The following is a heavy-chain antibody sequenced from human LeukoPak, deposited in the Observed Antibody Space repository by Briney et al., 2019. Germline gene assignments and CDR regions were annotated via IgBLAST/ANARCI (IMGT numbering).Heavy chain of an antibody. CDR2: ISSRSSYI. J-gene: IGHJ4*02. D-gene: IGHD2-2*01. V-gene: IGHV3-21*01. Sequence: GGSLRLSCAASGFTFSSYSMNWVRQAPGKGLEWVSSISSRSSYIYYADSVKGRFTISRDNAKNSLYLQMNSLRAEDTAVYYCAREYCSSTSCYFILADYFDYWGQGTLVTVSS. CDR1: GFTFSSYS. CDR3: AREYCSSTSCYFILADYFDY.